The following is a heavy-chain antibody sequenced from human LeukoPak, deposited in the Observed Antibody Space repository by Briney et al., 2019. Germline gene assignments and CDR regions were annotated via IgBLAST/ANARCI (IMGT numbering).Heavy chain of an antibody. Sequence: SETLSLTCTVFGGSISSYYWSWIRQPAGNGLEWIGRIYTSGSTNYNPSLKSRVTMSVDTSKNQFSLKLSSVTAADTAVYYCARGLSIAAALNSFDPWGQGTLVTVSS. V-gene: IGHV4-4*07. CDR1: GGSISSYY. CDR3: ARGLSIAAALNSFDP. D-gene: IGHD6-13*01. CDR2: IYTSGST. J-gene: IGHJ5*02.